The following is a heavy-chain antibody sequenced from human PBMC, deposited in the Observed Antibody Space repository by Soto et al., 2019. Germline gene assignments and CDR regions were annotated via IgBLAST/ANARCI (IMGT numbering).Heavy chain of an antibody. CDR3: ARVGGTYYYYMDV. J-gene: IGHJ6*03. D-gene: IGHD1-26*01. CDR1: GYTFTSYG. Sequence: ASVKVSCKASGYTFTSYGISWVRQAPGQGLEWMGWIAVYNGKTDYAQSVQGRVTLTMDIPTSTVYMELRSLRSDDTAVYYCARVGGTYYYYMDVWGKGTTVTVSS. V-gene: IGHV1-18*01. CDR2: IAVYNGKT.